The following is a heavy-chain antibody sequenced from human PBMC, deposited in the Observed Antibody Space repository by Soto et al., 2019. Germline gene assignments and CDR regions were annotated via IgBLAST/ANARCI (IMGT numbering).Heavy chain of an antibody. CDR3: AKVFYYYDSSGYYYFDY. D-gene: IGHD3-22*01. Sequence: GGSLRLSCAASGFTFSSYAVSWVRQAPGKGPEWISSISGSGSTIYYADSVKGRFTISRDNSKNTLYLQMSSLRAEDTAVYYCAKVFYYYDSSGYYYFDYWGQGTMVTVYS. CDR2: ISGSGSTI. CDR1: GFTFSSYA. V-gene: IGHV3-23*01. J-gene: IGHJ4*02.